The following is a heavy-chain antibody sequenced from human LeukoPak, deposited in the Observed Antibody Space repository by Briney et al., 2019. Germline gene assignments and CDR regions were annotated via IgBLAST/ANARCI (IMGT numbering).Heavy chain of an antibody. D-gene: IGHD2-21*02. J-gene: IGHJ4*02. CDR1: GGSMSSYY. Sequence: PSETLSLTCTVSGGSMSSYYWSWLRQPPGKGLEWIGYIYYSGSTNYSPSLKSRVTISVDTSKNQFSLKLSSVTAADTAVYYCARVYCGGDCYTFDSWGQGTLVTVSS. V-gene: IGHV4-59*08. CDR2: IYYSGST. CDR3: ARVYCGGDCYTFDS.